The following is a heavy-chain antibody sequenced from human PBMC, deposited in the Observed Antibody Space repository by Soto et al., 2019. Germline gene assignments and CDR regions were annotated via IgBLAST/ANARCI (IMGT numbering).Heavy chain of an antibody. J-gene: IGHJ5*02. CDR3: AREIYSSVRFDP. CDR1: GYTFTSYD. CDR2: MNPNSGNT. D-gene: IGHD6-25*01. V-gene: IGHV1-8*01. Sequence: QVQLVQSGAEVKKPGASVKVSCKASGYTFTSYDINWVRQATGQGLEWMGWMNPNSGNTGYAQKFQDRVTLTRNTSVSTAYMELSSLRSEDTAVYYCAREIYSSVRFDPWGQGTLVTVSS.